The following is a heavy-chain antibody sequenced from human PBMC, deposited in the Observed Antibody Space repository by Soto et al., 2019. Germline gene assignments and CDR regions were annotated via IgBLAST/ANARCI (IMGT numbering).Heavy chain of an antibody. J-gene: IGHJ6*02. V-gene: IGHV4-31*03. CDR2: IYYSGST. CDR3: AASCVGCGGFNYYGMDV. Sequence: QVQLQESGPGLVKPSQTLSLTCTVSGGSISSGGYYWTWIRQHPGKGLEWIGYIYYSGSTCYNPSIKSRFTISVDPAKIQSSLKLSSVPAADTAVYYCAASCVGCGGFNYYGMDVWGQGTTVTVSS. D-gene: IGHD2-21*01. CDR1: GGSISSGGYY.